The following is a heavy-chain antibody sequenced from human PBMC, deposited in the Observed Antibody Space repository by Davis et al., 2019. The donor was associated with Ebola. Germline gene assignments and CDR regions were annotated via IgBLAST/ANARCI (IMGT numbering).Heavy chain of an antibody. D-gene: IGHD3-10*02. J-gene: IGHJ4*02. CDR3: ARDSGIFGDYYFDS. V-gene: IGHV3-9*01. CDR1: GFTFDDYT. CDR2: ISWNSGSI. Sequence: SLKISCTASGFTFDDYTMYWVRQAPGKGLEWVSGISWNSGSIGYADSVKGRFTISRDNAKNSLYLQMNSLRAEDTAVYYCARDSGIFGDYYFDSWGQGTLVTVSS.